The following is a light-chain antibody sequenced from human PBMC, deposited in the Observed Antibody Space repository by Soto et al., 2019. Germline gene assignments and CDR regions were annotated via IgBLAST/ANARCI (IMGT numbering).Light chain of an antibody. Sequence: EIVLTQSPVTLSLSPGERATLSCRASQSVSSFLAWYHQRRGQAPRLLIYDASNRATGIPARFSGSGSGTDFTLTISSLEPEDFAIYYCQQRSNWPMTFGGGTKVEIK. J-gene: IGKJ4*01. CDR3: QQRSNWPMT. CDR1: QSVSSF. CDR2: DAS. V-gene: IGKV3-11*01.